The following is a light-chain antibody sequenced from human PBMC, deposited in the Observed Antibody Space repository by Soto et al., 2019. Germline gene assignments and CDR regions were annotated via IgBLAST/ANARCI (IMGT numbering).Light chain of an antibody. Sequence: IYLTQSPSTLSLSPWERATLSCRASQSVSSYLAWYQQKPGQAPRLLIYDASNRATGIPARFSGSGSGTDFTLTISSLEPEDFAVYYCQQRSDWPRTFGQGTKVDIK. CDR2: DAS. V-gene: IGKV3-11*01. CDR1: QSVSSY. J-gene: IGKJ1*01. CDR3: QQRSDWPRT.